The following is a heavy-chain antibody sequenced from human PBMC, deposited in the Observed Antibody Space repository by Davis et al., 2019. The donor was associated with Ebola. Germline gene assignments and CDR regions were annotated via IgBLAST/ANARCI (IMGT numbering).Heavy chain of an antibody. CDR3: ARGPYIWHLDY. CDR1: GGSISSYY. CDR2: INHSGST. D-gene: IGHD1-20*01. V-gene: IGHV4-34*01. Sequence: SETLSLTCTVSGGSISSYYWSWIRQPPGKGLEWIGEINHSGSTNYNPSLKSRVTISVDTSKNQFSLKLSSVTAADTAVYYCARGPYIWHLDYWGQGTLVTVSS. J-gene: IGHJ4*02.